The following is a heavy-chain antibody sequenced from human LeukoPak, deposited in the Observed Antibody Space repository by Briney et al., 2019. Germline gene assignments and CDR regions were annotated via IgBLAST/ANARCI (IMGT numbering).Heavy chain of an antibody. V-gene: IGHV3-53*01. CDR3: AREFLGFHP. D-gene: IGHD2/OR15-2a*01. J-gene: IGHJ5*02. CDR1: GFTVSDYY. CDR2: YRGGFT. Sequence: GGSLRLSCAASGFTVSDYYMKWVRQAPGKGLEWVLIYRGGFTYYADSVRGRFSISRDNSKNTLYLQMNSLRAEDTALYYCAREFLGFHPWGQGTLVTVSS.